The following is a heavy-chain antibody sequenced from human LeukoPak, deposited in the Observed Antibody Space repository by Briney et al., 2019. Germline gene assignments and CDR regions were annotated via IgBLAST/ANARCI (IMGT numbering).Heavy chain of an antibody. J-gene: IGHJ3*02. CDR1: GYTFTGYY. V-gene: IGHV1-2*02. D-gene: IGHD1-26*01. CDR3: ARDREGWELPTDAFDI. Sequence: ASVKVSCKASGYTFTGYYMHWVRQAPGQGLEWMGWINPNSGGTNYAQKFQGRVTMTRDTSISTAYMELSRLRSDDTAVYYCARDREGWELPTDAFDIWGQGTMVTVSS. CDR2: INPNSGGT.